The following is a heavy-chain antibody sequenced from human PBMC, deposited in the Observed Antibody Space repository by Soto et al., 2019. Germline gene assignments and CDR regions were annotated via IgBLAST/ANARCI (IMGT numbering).Heavy chain of an antibody. Sequence: PSETLSLTCAVSSGSISSSNWWSWVRQPPGKGLEWIGEIYHSGSTNYNPSLKSRVTISVDKSKNQFSLKLSSVTAADTAVYYCARDVIAAAGNYYYYYMYVWGKGATVTVSS. CDR3: ARDVIAAAGNYYYYYMYV. J-gene: IGHJ6*03. V-gene: IGHV4-4*02. D-gene: IGHD6-13*01. CDR1: SGSISSSNW. CDR2: IYHSGST.